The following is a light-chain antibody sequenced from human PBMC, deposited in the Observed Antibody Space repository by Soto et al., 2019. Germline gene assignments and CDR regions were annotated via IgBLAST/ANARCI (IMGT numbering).Light chain of an antibody. CDR1: QSVSNNY. V-gene: IGKV3-20*01. J-gene: IGKJ2*01. CDR3: QQYGSSPPYT. Sequence: EVVLTESPGTLSLSPGVRASLSCRASQSVSNNYLAWYQQKPGQSPKLLIFGSSDRATDIPDRFSGSGSGTDFTLTISRLEPEDFAVYYCQQYGSSPPYTFGQGTKLEIK. CDR2: GSS.